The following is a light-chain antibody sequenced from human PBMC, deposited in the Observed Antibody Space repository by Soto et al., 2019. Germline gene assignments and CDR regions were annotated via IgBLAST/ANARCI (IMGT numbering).Light chain of an antibody. CDR3: QQANSFPLA. CDR2: GAS. Sequence: DIQMTQSPSSVSASIGDRVTITCRASQDINAWLAWYQQKPGKAPNLLIYGASSLQSGVPSRFSGSGSGTDFTLTISNLQPEDFATYYCQQANSFPLAFGPGTKVDIK. V-gene: IGKV1-12*01. CDR1: QDINAW. J-gene: IGKJ3*01.